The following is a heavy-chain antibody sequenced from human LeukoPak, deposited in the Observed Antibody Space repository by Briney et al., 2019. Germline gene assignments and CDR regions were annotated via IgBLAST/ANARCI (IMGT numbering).Heavy chain of an antibody. CDR3: ATVPYNWNYGRFDY. Sequence: ASVKVSCKVSGYTLTELSMHWVRQAPGKGLEWMGGFDPEDGETIYAQKFQGRVTMTEDTSTDTAYMELSSLRSEDTAVYYCATVPYNWNYGRFDYRGQGTLVTVSS. V-gene: IGHV1-24*01. CDR2: FDPEDGET. D-gene: IGHD1-7*01. CDR1: GYTLTELS. J-gene: IGHJ4*02.